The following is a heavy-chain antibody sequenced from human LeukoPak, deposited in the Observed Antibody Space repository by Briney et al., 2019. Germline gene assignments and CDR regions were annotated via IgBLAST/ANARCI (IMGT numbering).Heavy chain of an antibody. J-gene: IGHJ3*02. CDR2: IYYSGST. CDR3: ARRRRIYGDYFVRAFDI. D-gene: IGHD4-17*01. Sequence: KSSETLSLTCTVSGGSISSYYWSWIRQPPGKGLEWIGYIYYSGSTYYNPSLKSRVTISLDTSKNQFSLNVSSVTAADTSVYYCARRRRIYGDYFVRAFDIWGQGTMVTVSS. V-gene: IGHV4-59*12. CDR1: GGSISSYY.